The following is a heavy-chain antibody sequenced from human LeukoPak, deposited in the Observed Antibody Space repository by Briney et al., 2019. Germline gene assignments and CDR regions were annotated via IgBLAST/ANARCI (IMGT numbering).Heavy chain of an antibody. CDR2: IYDSGST. D-gene: IGHD2-15*01. J-gene: IGHJ4*02. CDR3: AREDPLVAARGLDY. Sequence: SETLSLTCTVSGGSISSYYWSWIRQPPGKGLEWIGYIYDSGSTNYNPSLKSRVTISVDTSKNQFSLRLSSVTAADTAVYYCAREDPLVAARGLDYWGQGTLVTVSS. V-gene: IGHV4-59*12. CDR1: GGSISSYY.